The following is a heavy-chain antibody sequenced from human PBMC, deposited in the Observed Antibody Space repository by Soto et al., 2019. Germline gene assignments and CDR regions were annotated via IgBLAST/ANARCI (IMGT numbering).Heavy chain of an antibody. CDR1: GFTFSDFP. CDR3: ARDMRHDYASGRLDY. Sequence: QVELVESGGGVVQPGASLRLSCVASGFTFSDFPLHWVRRAPGKGLEWVAVISYDGNDESYSDSVKGRFTISRDNSKTTVYLQMNSLRADDKAVYHCARDMRHDYASGRLDYLGQGTLVTVSS. D-gene: IGHD3-10*01. CDR2: ISYDGNDE. J-gene: IGHJ4*02. V-gene: IGHV3-30-3*01.